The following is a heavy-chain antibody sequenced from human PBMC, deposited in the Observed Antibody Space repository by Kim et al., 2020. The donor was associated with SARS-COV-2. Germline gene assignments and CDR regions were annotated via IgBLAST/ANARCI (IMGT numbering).Heavy chain of an antibody. J-gene: IGHJ4*02. CDR1: GFTFSSYG. Sequence: WGSLRLSCAASGFTFSSYGMHWVRQAPGKGLEWVAVIWYDGSNKYYADSVKGRFTISRDNSKNTLYLQMNSLRAEDTAVYYCATELYYGSGIDYWGQGTLVTVSS. D-gene: IGHD3-10*01. CDR2: IWYDGSNK. V-gene: IGHV3-33*01. CDR3: ATELYYGSGIDY.